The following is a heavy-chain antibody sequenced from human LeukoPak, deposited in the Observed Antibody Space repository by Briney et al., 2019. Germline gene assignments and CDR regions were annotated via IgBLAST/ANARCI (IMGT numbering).Heavy chain of an antibody. CDR2: MNPNSGNT. CDR1: GYTFTSYD. V-gene: IGHV1-8*01. J-gene: IGHJ4*02. Sequence: ASVNVSCKASGYTFTSYDINWVRQATGQGLEWMGWMNPNSGNTGYAQKFQGRVTMTRNTSISTAYMELSSLRSEDTAVYYCARGRRVSWGSTYYFDYWGQGTLVTVSS. CDR3: ARGRRVSWGSTYYFDY. D-gene: IGHD6-13*01.